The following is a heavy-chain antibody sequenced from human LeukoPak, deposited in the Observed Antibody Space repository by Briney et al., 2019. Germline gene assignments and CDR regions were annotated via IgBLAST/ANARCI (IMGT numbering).Heavy chain of an antibody. V-gene: IGHV3-21*01. D-gene: IGHD5-18*01. Sequence: PGGSLRLSCAASGFTFSSNAMSWVRQAPGKGLEWVSSISSSSSYIYYADSVKGRFTISRDNAKNSLYLQMNSLRAEDTAVYYCARDRITYSYDYWGQGTLVTVSS. CDR3: ARDRITYSYDY. J-gene: IGHJ4*02. CDR1: GFTFSSNA. CDR2: ISSSSSYI.